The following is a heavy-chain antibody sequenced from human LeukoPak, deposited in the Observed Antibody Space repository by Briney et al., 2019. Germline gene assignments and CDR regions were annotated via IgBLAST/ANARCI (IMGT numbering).Heavy chain of an antibody. V-gene: IGHV3-30*01. CDR3: AKAFGVVNNWFDP. CDR2: ISYDGSNK. CDR1: GFTFSSYA. Sequence: GGSLRLSCAASGFTFSSYAMHWVRQAPGKGLEWVAVISYDGSNKYYADSVKGRFTISRDNSRNTLYLQMNSLRAEDTAVYYCAKAFGVVNNWFDPWGQGTLVTVSS. D-gene: IGHD3-3*01. J-gene: IGHJ5*02.